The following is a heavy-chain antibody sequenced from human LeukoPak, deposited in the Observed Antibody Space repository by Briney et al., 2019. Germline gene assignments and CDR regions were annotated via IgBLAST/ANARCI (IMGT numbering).Heavy chain of an antibody. CDR1: GGSISSYY. CDR3: ARGSRAAPDNWFDP. D-gene: IGHD6-13*01. CDR2: IHYSGST. V-gene: IGHV4-59*12. J-gene: IGHJ5*02. Sequence: PSETLSLTCTVSGGSISSYYWNWIRQPPGKGLEWIGYIHYSGSTNYNPSLKSRVTISLDTSKNQFSLKLSSVTAADTAVYYCARGSRAAPDNWFDPWGQGTLVTVSS.